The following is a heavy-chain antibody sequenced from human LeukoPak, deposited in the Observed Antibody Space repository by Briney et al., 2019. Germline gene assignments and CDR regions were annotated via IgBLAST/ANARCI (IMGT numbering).Heavy chain of an antibody. V-gene: IGHV4-39*07. CDR2: IYCSGST. CDR3: AREGGSGTDPYYYYYMDV. CDR1: GGSISSSSYY. J-gene: IGHJ6*03. Sequence: SETLSLTCTVSGGSISSSSYYWGWIRQPPGKGLEWIGSIYCSGSTYYNPSLKSRVTISVDTSKNQFSLKLSSVTAADTAVYYCAREGGSGTDPYYYYYMDVWGKGTTVTISS. D-gene: IGHD3-10*01.